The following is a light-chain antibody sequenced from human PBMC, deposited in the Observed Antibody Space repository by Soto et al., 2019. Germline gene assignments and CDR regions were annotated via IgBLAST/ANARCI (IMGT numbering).Light chain of an antibody. J-gene: IGKJ1*01. Sequence: EIVMTHSPATLSVSPRETATLSCRASQSIGNNLAWYQQKPGQAPRLLIYGASTRATGIPARFSGGGSGTEFTLTIGSLQAEDFAVYFCQQYNYWPRTFGQGTKVEIK. CDR2: GAS. CDR1: QSIGNN. CDR3: QQYNYWPRT. V-gene: IGKV3-15*01.